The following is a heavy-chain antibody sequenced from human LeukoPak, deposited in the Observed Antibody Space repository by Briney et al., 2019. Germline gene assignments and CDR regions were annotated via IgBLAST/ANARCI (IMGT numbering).Heavy chain of an antibody. CDR2: IYYSGRT. J-gene: IGHJ4*02. CDR1: GGSISRYY. D-gene: IGHD6-13*01. CDR3: AREPAAGFFDY. Sequence: PSETLSLTCTVSGGSISRYYWSWIRQPPGKGLEWIGYIYYSGRTNYNPSLKSRVTISVDKSKNQFSLKLSSVTAADTAVYYCAREPAAGFFDYWGQGTLVTVSS. V-gene: IGHV4-59*12.